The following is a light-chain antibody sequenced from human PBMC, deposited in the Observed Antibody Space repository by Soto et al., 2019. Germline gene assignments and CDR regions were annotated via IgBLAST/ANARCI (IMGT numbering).Light chain of an antibody. J-gene: IGLJ2*01. V-gene: IGLV2-14*01. Sequence: ALTQPASVSGSPGQSITISCTGTSSDVGGYNYVSWYQQHPGKAPKLMIYDVSNRPSGVSNRFSGSKSGNTASLTISGLQAEDEADYYCSSYTSSSPHVVFGGGTQLTVL. CDR2: DVS. CDR3: SSYTSSSPHVV. CDR1: SSDVGGYNY.